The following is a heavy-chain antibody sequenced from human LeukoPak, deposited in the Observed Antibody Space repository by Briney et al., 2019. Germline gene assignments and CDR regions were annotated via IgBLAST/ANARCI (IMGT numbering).Heavy chain of an antibody. CDR1: GGPFSDYY. V-gene: IGHV4-34*01. CDR2: INHSGST. J-gene: IGHJ4*02. D-gene: IGHD5-24*01. CDR3: ARGEGARDGYNYEGPFYFDY. Sequence: SETLSLTCAVYGGPFSDYYWSWIRQPPGKGLEWIGRINHSGSTNYSPSLKSRATISVDTSKSQFSLKLNSMTAADTAVYYCARGEGARDGYNYEGPFYFDYWGQGTLVIVSS.